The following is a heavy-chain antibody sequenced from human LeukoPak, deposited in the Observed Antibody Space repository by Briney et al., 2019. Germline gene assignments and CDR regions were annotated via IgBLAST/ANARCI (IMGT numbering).Heavy chain of an antibody. J-gene: IGHJ4*02. CDR2: INTNTGNP. CDR3: ATVAVAGNFFDH. Sequence: GASVTVSCMASGYPFINYAMTWVRQAPGQGVEGMGWINTNTGNPTYAQDFTGRFVISFDTSGRTTYLQINSLKTKDTAVYYCATVAVAGNFFDHWGQGSLVTVSS. D-gene: IGHD6-19*01. CDR1: GYPFINYA. V-gene: IGHV7-4-1*02.